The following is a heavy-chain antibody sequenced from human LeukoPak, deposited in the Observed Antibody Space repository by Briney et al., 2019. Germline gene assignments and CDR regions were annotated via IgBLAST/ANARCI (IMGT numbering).Heavy chain of an antibody. V-gene: IGHV4-30-4*01. CDR2: IYYSGST. CDR1: GGSISSGDDY. J-gene: IGHJ4*02. Sequence: SETLSLTCTVSGGSISSGDDYWSWIRQPPGKGLEWIGYIYYSGSTYSNPSLKSRVTISADTSKNQFSLKLSSVTAADTAVYYCARVGGYYDSSGPDYWGQGTLVTVSS. CDR3: ARVGGYYDSSGPDY. D-gene: IGHD3-22*01.